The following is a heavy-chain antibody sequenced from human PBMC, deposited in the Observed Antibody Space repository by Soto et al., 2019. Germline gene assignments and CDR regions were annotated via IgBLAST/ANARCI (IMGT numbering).Heavy chain of an antibody. CDR1: GFTFSSYE. Sequence: GGSLRLSCAASGFTFSSYEMNWVRQAPGKGLEWVSYISSSGSTIYYADSVKGRFTISRDNAKNSLYLQMNSLRAEDTAVYYCAREGGGSSYAFDIWGQGTMVTVSS. D-gene: IGHD6-6*01. J-gene: IGHJ3*02. CDR3: AREGGGSSYAFDI. CDR2: ISSSGSTI. V-gene: IGHV3-48*03.